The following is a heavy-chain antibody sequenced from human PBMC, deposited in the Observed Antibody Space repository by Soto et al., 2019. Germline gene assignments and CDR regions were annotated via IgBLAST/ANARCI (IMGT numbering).Heavy chain of an antibody. J-gene: IGHJ4*02. CDR2: VSDDGGTT. CDR3: AKADTGHFRPFEY. V-gene: IGHV3-23*01. CDR1: GFTFSNYA. Sequence: EAQLLESGGGLVQSGESLRLSCAASGFTFSNYAMSWVRQAPGKGLEWVSVVSDDGGTTFYADSVRARFTISRDNSKNTVDLQMNSLRAEDTAVYYCAKADTGHFRPFEYCGQGTLVTVSS. D-gene: IGHD3-9*01.